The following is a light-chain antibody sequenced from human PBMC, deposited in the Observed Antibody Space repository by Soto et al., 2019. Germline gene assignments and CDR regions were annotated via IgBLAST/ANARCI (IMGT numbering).Light chain of an antibody. CDR3: SSYTPINHVL. V-gene: IGLV2-8*01. J-gene: IGLJ2*01. CDR1: SSDVGGFNY. CDR2: EVT. Sequence: QSVLTQPPSASGSLGQSVTISCTGTSSDVGGFNYVSWYQQHPGKAPKLIIYEVTKRPSGVADRFSGSRSGNTASLTVSGLPAEDEADYHCSSYTPINHVLFGGGTQLTVL.